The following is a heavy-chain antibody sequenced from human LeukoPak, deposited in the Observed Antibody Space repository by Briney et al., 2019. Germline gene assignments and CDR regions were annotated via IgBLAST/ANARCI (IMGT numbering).Heavy chain of an antibody. CDR2: IYPGDSDT. V-gene: IGHV5-51*01. D-gene: IGHD4-17*01. CDR3: VRQGGYGEYGY. Sequence: GESLKISCQGSGYRFTSYWIAWVRPMPGKGLEWMGIIYPGDSDTRYSPSLQGQVTISVDKSISTAYLQWSSLKASDTAMYYWVRQGGYGEYGYWGQGTLVIVSS. J-gene: IGHJ4*02. CDR1: GYRFTSYW.